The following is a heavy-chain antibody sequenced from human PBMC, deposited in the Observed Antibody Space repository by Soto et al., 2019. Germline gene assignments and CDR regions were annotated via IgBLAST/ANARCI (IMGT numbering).Heavy chain of an antibody. CDR1: GGTFSSYT. CDR2: IIPILGIA. J-gene: IGHJ3*02. V-gene: IGHV1-69*02. Sequence: ASVKVSCKASGGTFSSYTISLVRQAPGQGLEWMGRIIPILGIANYAQKFQGRVTITADKSTSTAYMELSSLRSEDTAVYYCATNPVVVVAATRDEGDAFDIWGQGTMVTVSS. CDR3: ATNPVVVVAATRDEGDAFDI. D-gene: IGHD2-15*01.